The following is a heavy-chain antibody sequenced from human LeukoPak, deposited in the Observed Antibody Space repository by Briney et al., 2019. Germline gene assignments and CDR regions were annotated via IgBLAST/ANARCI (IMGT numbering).Heavy chain of an antibody. CDR3: ARGETYYYGSGSYSVKAPFDY. D-gene: IGHD3-10*01. J-gene: IGHJ4*02. V-gene: IGHV3-23*01. CDR2: ISGSGGTT. CDR1: GFIFSSYA. Sequence: PGGSLRLSCAGSGFIFSSYAMSWVRQVPGKGLEWVSGISGSGGTTFYADSVKGRFTISRDNSKNTLYLQMNSLRAEDTAVYFCARGETYYYGSGSYSVKAPFDYWGQGTLVTVSS.